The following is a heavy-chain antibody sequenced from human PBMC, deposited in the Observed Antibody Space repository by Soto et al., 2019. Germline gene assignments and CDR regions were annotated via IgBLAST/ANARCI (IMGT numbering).Heavy chain of an antibody. Sequence: QMQLVQSGPEVKKPGTSVKISCKASGFTFTSSAVQWVRQARGQRLEWIGWIVVGSGNTNYAQKFQERVTITRDMSTSTASTELSSLRSEDTAVYYCAASWAPDYDYVWGSYRHFDYWGQGTLVTVSS. CDR2: IVVGSGNT. CDR1: GFTFTSSA. CDR3: AASWAPDYDYVWGSYRHFDY. J-gene: IGHJ4*02. D-gene: IGHD3-16*02. V-gene: IGHV1-58*01.